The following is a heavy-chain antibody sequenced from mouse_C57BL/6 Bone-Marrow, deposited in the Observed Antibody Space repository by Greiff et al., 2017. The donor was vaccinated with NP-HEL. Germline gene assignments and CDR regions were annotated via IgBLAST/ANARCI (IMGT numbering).Heavy chain of an antibody. D-gene: IGHD2-3*01. Sequence: QVQLQQSGPGLVQPSQSLSITCTVSGFSLTSYGVHWVRQSPGKGLEWLGVIWRGGSTDYNAAFMSRLSITKDNSKSKVFFKMNSLQADDTAIYYCAIVYDGYYVSRYYYAMDYWGQGTSVTVSS. CDR3: AIVYDGYYVSRYYYAMDY. CDR1: GFSLTSYG. J-gene: IGHJ4*01. CDR2: IWRGGST. V-gene: IGHV2-5*01.